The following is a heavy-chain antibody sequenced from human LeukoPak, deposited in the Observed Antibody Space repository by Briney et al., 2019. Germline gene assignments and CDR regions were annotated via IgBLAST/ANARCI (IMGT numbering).Heavy chain of an antibody. CDR2: INPNSGGT. D-gene: IGHD3-10*01. CDR3: ARVPLYNSGSYYWFDP. Sequence: ASVNVSCKASGYTFTGYYIHWVRQAPGQGLEWMGWINPNSGGTNYAQKFQGRVPMTRDTSISTAYMELSRLRSDDTAVYYCARVPLYNSGSYYWFDPWGQGTLVTVSS. CDR1: GYTFTGYY. V-gene: IGHV1-2*02. J-gene: IGHJ5*02.